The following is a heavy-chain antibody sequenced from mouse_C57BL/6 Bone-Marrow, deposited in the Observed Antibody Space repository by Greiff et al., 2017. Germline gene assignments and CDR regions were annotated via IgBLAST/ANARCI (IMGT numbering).Heavy chain of an antibody. CDR1: GYTFTGYW. CDR2: ALPGWGST. V-gene: IGHV1-9*01. D-gene: IGHD2-1*01. CDR3: SRDDNYGY. J-gene: IGHJ2*01. Sequence: QVPLKQSGAELMKPGPSVKLSCKSTGYTFTGYWIELVKPRPGPGLEWIGEALPGWGSTNYNDKFKDKAPSTADPSSNTADLQLITLTTSASALSYCSRDDNYGYWGQGTTLTVSS.